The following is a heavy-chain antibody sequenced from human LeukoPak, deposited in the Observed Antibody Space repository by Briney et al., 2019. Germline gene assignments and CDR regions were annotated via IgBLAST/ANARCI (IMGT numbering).Heavy chain of an antibody. CDR1: GFSFSYYG. J-gene: IGHJ4*02. V-gene: IGHV3-30*18. Sequence: PGGSLRLSCAASGFSFSYYGMHWVRQAPGRGLEWVAVISHDGSDKYYADSVKGRFTISRDNSKNTLYLQMNSLRVEDTAVYYCAKDWRYSSSTTPYWGRGTLVTVSS. CDR3: AKDWRYSSSTTPY. D-gene: IGHD6-13*01. CDR2: ISHDGSDK.